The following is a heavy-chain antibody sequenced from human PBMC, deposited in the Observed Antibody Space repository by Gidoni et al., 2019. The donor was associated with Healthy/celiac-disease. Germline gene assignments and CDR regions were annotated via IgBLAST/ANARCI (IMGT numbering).Heavy chain of an antibody. V-gene: IGHV3-23*01. J-gene: IGHJ4*02. CDR1: GFTVSSYA. CDR2: ISGSGGST. Sequence: EVQLLESGGGLVQPGGSLRLSCAASGFTVSSYAMSWVRPAPGKGLECVSAISGSGGSTYYADSVKGRFTISRDNSKNTLYLQMNSLRAEDTAIYYCAKETYYYDSSGYYDYWGQGTLVTVSS. D-gene: IGHD3-22*01. CDR3: AKETYYYDSSGYYDY.